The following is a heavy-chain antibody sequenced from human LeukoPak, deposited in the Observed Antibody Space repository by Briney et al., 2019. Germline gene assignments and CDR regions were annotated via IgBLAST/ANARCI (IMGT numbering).Heavy chain of an antibody. V-gene: IGHV3-7*03. J-gene: IGHJ3*02. CDR2: IKYDGSDK. CDR3: AKDSETWTRIIVAGNAFNI. D-gene: IGHD6-19*01. Sequence: PGGSLRLSCAASGFTFNNYWMSWVRQAPGKGLEWVANIKYDGSDKYYVDSVKGRFTISRDNAKNTLFLQMNNLRAEDTAVYYCAKDSETWTRIIVAGNAFNIWGQGTMVTVSS. CDR1: GFTFNNYW.